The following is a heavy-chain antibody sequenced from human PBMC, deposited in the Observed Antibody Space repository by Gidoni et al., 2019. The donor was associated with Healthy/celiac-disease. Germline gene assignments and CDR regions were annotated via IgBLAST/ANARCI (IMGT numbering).Heavy chain of an antibody. Sequence: QVQLVESGGGAVQPGRSLRLSCAASGFTFSSYGMHWVCQAPGKGLEWVEFRRYDGSNKYYADSVKGRFTISRDNSKNTLYLQMNSLRAEDTAVYYCAKDHRAYYGSGGLDYWGQGTLVTVSS. CDR3: AKDHRAYYGSGGLDY. CDR2: RRYDGSNK. J-gene: IGHJ4*02. V-gene: IGHV3-30*02. D-gene: IGHD3-10*01. CDR1: GFTFSSYG.